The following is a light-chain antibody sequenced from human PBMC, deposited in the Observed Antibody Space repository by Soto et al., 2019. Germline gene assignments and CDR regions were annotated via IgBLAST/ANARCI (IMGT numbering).Light chain of an antibody. V-gene: IGKV3D-15*01. CDR3: QQYNNWPRT. CDR2: GAS. J-gene: IGKJ1*01. Sequence: EVVMTQSPATLSVSPGERATLSCRASESVSDNLAWYQQKPGQAPSLLIYGASNRATGIPATFSGSGSGTEFTLTISSLQSEDFALYYCQQYNNWPRTFGQGTKVEIK. CDR1: ESVSDN.